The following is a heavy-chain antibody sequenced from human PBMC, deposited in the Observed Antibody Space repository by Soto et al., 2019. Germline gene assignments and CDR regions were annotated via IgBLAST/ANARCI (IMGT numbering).Heavy chain of an antibody. J-gene: IGHJ4*02. D-gene: IGHD3-22*01. CDR2: ISSSSTTI. CDR1: GFTFSSYG. CDR3: ARDVGYYYDSSGYYRFDF. Sequence: EVPLVESGGGLAQPGGSLRLSCAASGFTFSSYGMNWVRQAPGKGLEWVSFISSSSTTIYYADSMKGRFTISRDNAKNSLYLQMNSLRDEDTAVYYCARDVGYYYDSSGYYRFDFWGQGTLVTVSS. V-gene: IGHV3-48*02.